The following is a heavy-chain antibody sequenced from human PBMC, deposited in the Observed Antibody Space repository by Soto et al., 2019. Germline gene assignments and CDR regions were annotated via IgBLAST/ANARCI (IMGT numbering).Heavy chain of an antibody. J-gene: IGHJ6*02. D-gene: IGHD3-3*01. V-gene: IGHV1-18*01. CDR3: ARDSGYDFWSGHYYYGMDV. CDR1: GYTFTSYG. Sequence: GASVKVSCKASGYTFTSYGISWVRQAPGQGLEWMGWISAYNGNTNYAQKLQGRVTMTTDTSTSTAYMELRSLRSDDTAVYYCARDSGYDFWSGHYYYGMDVWGQGTTVTVSS. CDR2: ISAYNGNT.